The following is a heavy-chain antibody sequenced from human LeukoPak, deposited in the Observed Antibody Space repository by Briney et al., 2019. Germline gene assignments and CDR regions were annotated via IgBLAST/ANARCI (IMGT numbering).Heavy chain of an antibody. V-gene: IGHV3-23*01. CDR3: AKDIHGSGTYYNPAFDI. D-gene: IGHD3-10*01. CDR2: TSDSGATT. J-gene: IGHJ3*02. Sequence: GGSMTLSCAAYAFSFSSYAMGWDRPAQGKGREWVSVTSDSGATTYYTDSVKGRFTISRDNSKNTLYLQMNSLRAEDTAVYYCAKDIHGSGTYYNPAFDIWGQGTMVTVSS. CDR1: AFSFSSYA.